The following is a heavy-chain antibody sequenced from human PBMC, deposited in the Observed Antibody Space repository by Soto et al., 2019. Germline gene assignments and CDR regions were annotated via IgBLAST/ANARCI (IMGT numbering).Heavy chain of an antibody. J-gene: IGHJ4*02. Sequence: EVQLLESGGGFVQPGGSLRLSCAASGFTFSTFAMNWVRQAPGKGLEWVSGITGGSGFTFYADSVKGRFTISRDDSENTLLMQMSRLRAEDTAKYYCAKSGPTNYFDFWGQGTLVTVSS. CDR2: ITGGSGFT. V-gene: IGHV3-23*01. D-gene: IGHD1-26*01. CDR1: GFTFSTFA. CDR3: AKSGPTNYFDF.